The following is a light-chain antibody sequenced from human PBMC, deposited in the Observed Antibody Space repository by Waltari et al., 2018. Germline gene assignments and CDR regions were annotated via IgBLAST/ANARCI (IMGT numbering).Light chain of an antibody. J-gene: IGLJ2*01. CDR1: NVGSEN. CDR2: DDS. Sequence: SYVLTQPPSVSVAPGQTASITCGGNNVGSENVNWYQREPGQAPVLVVYDDSDRPSGVPERFSGAKSGSMATLTSSRVEAGDEADYYCQVWDTTNDHVVFGGGTKLTVL. CDR3: QVWDTTNDHVV. V-gene: IGLV3-21*02.